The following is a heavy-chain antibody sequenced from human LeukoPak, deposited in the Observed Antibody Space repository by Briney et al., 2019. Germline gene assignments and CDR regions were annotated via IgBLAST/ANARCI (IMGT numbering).Heavy chain of an antibody. Sequence: PSETPSLTCTVSGGSISSSSYYWGWIRQPPGKGLEWIGSIYYSGSTYYNPSLKSRVTISVDTSKNQFSLKLSSVTAADTAVYYCARDMMTTVARGAFGIWGQGTMVTVSS. J-gene: IGHJ3*02. D-gene: IGHD4-23*01. CDR2: IYYSGST. CDR3: ARDMMTTVARGAFGI. CDR1: GGSISSSSYY. V-gene: IGHV4-39*07.